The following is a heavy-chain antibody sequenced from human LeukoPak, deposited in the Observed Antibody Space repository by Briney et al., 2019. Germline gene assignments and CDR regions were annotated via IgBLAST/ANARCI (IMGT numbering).Heavy chain of an antibody. CDR2: ISSSSGNT. D-gene: IGHD3-10*01. CDR3: ARAYGTGSYTLLFFDY. V-gene: IGHV1-18*01. J-gene: IGHJ4*02. CDR1: GFTFSSYG. Sequence: ASVKVSCKASGFTFSSYGISWVRQAPGQGLEWMGWISSSSGNTDYAQKFQGRVTMTRDTSTSTVYMELSSLRSEDTAVYYCARAYGTGSYTLLFFDYWGQGTLVTVSS.